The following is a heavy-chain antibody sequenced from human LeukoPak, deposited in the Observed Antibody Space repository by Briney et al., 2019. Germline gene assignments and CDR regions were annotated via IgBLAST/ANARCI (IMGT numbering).Heavy chain of an antibody. CDR3: AKSRARRDGSSGSIDY. V-gene: IGHV3-23*01. CDR2: ISGGGGST. D-gene: IGHD3-22*01. J-gene: IGHJ4*02. Sequence: GGSLRLSCAASGFTFSSYVMSWVRQAPGKGLEWVSDISGGGGSTNYADAVKGRFTISRDTSKNTLYLQMNSLRVEDTAIYYCAKSRARRDGSSGSIDYWGQGTLVTVSS. CDR1: GFTFSSYV.